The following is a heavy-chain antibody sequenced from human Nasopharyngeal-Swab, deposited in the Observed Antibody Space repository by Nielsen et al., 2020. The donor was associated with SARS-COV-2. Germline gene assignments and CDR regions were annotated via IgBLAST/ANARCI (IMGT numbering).Heavy chain of an antibody. Sequence: WVRQAPGQGLEWMGGIIPIFGTPNYAQKFQGRVTITADESTSTAYMELSSLRSEDTAVYYCARDDLRAPYYYDSSGYRGNWFDPWGQGTLVTVSS. D-gene: IGHD3-22*01. CDR2: IIPIFGTP. J-gene: IGHJ5*02. CDR3: ARDDLRAPYYYDSSGYRGNWFDP. V-gene: IGHV1-69*01.